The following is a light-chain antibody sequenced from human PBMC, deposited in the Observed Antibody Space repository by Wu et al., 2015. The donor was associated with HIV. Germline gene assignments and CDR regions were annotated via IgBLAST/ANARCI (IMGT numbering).Light chain of an antibody. CDR2: NAI. CDR3: QQYGSSPTT. J-gene: IGKJ5*01. Sequence: EIVLRQSPGTLSLSPGERAIFSCRASHNIDNRYLAWYQQKLGQAPRLLISNAIIRATGIPDRFSGFASGTDFSLIISTLEPEDFAVYYCQQYGSSPTTFGQGTRLEIK. CDR1: HNIDNRY. V-gene: IGKV3-20*01.